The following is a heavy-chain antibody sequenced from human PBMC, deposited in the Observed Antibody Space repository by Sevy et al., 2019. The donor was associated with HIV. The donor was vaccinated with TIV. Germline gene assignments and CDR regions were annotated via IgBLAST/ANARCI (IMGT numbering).Heavy chain of an antibody. V-gene: IGHV3-9*01. Sequence: GGYLRLSCAASGFTFDDYAMHWVRQAPGKGLEWVSGISWNSGSIGYADTVKGRFTISRDNAKNSLYLQMNSLRAEDTALYYCAKDLRSIAVAGNYYYYGMDVWGQGTTVTVSS. CDR1: GFTFDDYA. D-gene: IGHD6-19*01. CDR3: AKDLRSIAVAGNYYYYGMDV. CDR2: ISWNSGSI. J-gene: IGHJ6*02.